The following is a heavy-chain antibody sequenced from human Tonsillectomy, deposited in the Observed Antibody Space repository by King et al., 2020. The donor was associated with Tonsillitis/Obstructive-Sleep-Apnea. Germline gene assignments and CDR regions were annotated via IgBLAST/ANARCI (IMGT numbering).Heavy chain of an antibody. CDR3: ARGRGSYVDRNWFDP. Sequence: VQLQQWGAGLLKPSETLSLTCAVYGGSFSGYYWSWIRQPPGKGLEWIGEINHSGSTNYNPSLKSRVTISVDTSKNQFSLKLSSVTAADTAVYYFARGRGSYVDRNWFDPWGQGTLVTVSS. CDR2: INHSGST. V-gene: IGHV4-34*01. D-gene: IGHD3-10*01. J-gene: IGHJ5*02. CDR1: GGSFSGYY.